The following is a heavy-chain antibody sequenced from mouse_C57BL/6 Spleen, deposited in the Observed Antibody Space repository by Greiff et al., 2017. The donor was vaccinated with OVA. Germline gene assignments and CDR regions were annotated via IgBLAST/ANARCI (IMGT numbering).Heavy chain of an antibody. CDR2: IHPNSGST. CDR1: GYTFTSYW. V-gene: IGHV1-64*01. Sequence: VQLQQPGAELVKPGASVKLSCKASGYTFTSYWMHWVKQRPGQGLEWIGMIHPNSGSTNYNEKFKSKATLTVDKSSSTAYMQRSSLTSEDSAVYYCARSKTAQATYYFDYWGQGTTLTVSS. D-gene: IGHD3-2*02. CDR3: ARSKTAQATYYFDY. J-gene: IGHJ2*01.